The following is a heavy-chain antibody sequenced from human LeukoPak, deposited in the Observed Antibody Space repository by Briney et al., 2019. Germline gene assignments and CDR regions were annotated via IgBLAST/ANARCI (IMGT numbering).Heavy chain of an antibody. CDR2: IYPGDSDT. J-gene: IGHJ4*02. D-gene: IGHD6-19*01. CDR1: GYSFTSYW. CDR3: AASPPWYSSGWYYSVY. V-gene: IGHV5-51*01. Sequence: PGESLKISCKGSGYSFTSYWIGWVRQMPGKGLEWMGIIYPGDSDTRYSPSFQGQVTISADKSISTAYLQWSSLKASDTAMYYCAASPPWYSSGWYYSVYWGQGTLVTVSS.